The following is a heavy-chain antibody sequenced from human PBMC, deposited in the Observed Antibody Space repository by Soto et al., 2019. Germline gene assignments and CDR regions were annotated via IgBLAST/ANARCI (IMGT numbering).Heavy chain of an antibody. J-gene: IGHJ5*02. Sequence: PGGSLRLSCAASGFTFSSYAMSWVRQAPGKGLEWVSAISGSGGSTYYADSVKGRFTISRDNSKNTLYLQMNSLRAEDTAVYYCAKVGLRYFDWLSRFDPWGQGTLVTVSS. CDR2: ISGSGGST. D-gene: IGHD3-9*01. CDR3: AKVGLRYFDWLSRFDP. CDR1: GFTFSSYA. V-gene: IGHV3-23*01.